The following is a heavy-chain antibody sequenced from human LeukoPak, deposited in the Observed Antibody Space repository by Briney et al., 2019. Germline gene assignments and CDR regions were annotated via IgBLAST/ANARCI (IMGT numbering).Heavy chain of an antibody. CDR2: ISGSGGST. D-gene: IGHD2-21*02. Sequence: GGSLRLSCAASGFTFSSYAMSWVRQAPGKGLEWVSAISGSGGSTYYADSVKGRFTISRDNSKNTLYLQMNSLRAEDTAVYYCASSNCGGDCYTYYYGMDVWGQGTTVTVSS. CDR1: GFTFSSYA. V-gene: IGHV3-23*01. J-gene: IGHJ6*02. CDR3: ASSNCGGDCYTYYYGMDV.